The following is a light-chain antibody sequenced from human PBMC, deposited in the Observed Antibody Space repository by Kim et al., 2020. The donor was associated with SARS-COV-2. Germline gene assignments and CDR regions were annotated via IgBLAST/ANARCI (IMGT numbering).Light chain of an antibody. CDR3: CSYAGSSTFLV. V-gene: IGLV2-23*02. J-gene: IGLJ2*01. Sequence: QSALTQPASVSGSPGQSITISCTGTSSDVGSYNLVSWYQQHPGKAPKLIIYEVSKRPSGVSNRFSGSKSGNTASLTISGLQAEDEADYYCCSYAGSSTFLVFGGGTKLTVL. CDR2: EVS. CDR1: SSDVGSYNL.